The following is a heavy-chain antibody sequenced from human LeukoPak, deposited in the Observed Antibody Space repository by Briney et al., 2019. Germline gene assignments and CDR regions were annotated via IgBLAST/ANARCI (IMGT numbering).Heavy chain of an antibody. Sequence: PGGSLRLSCAASGFTFSSYAMSWVRQAPGKGLEWVSHINSDGSDINYADSVKGRFTISRDNAKNTLYLQMNSLRVEDTALYYCGRGKSPAAVDDWGQGTLVTVPS. CDR2: INSDGSDI. J-gene: IGHJ4*02. V-gene: IGHV3-74*01. CDR3: GRGKSPAAVDD. D-gene: IGHD2-2*01. CDR1: GFTFSSYA.